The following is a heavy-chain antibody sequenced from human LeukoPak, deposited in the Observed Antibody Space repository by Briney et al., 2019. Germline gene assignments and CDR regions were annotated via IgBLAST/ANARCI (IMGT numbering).Heavy chain of an antibody. J-gene: IGHJ3*02. CDR2: IYYSGST. V-gene: IGHV4-39*01. CDR1: GGSFSGYY. D-gene: IGHD2-2*01. Sequence: PSETLSLTCAVYGGSFSGYYWGWIRQPPGKGLGWIGSIYYSGSTYYNPSLKSRVTISVDTSKNQFSLKLSSVTAADTAVYYCARLNCSRTSCLGAFDIWGQGTMVTVSS. CDR3: ARLNCSRTSCLGAFDI.